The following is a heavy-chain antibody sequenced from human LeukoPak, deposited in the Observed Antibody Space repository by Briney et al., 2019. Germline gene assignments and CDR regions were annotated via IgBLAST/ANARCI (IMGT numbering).Heavy chain of an antibody. CDR2: ISSSSSYI. V-gene: IGHV3-21*01. Sequence: GGSLRLSCAASGFTFSSYSMNWVRQAPGKGLEWVSSISSSSSYIYYADSVKGRFTNSRDNAKNSLYLQMNSLRAEDTAVYYCASSSIAAPDYWGQGTLVAVSS. J-gene: IGHJ4*02. D-gene: IGHD6-6*01. CDR3: ASSSIAAPDY. CDR1: GFTFSSYS.